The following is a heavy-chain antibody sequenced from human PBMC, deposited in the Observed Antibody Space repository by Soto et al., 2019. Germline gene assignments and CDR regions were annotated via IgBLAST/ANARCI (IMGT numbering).Heavy chain of an antibody. V-gene: IGHV4-39*01. CDR3: ARHEVVATIEIVDY. CDR1: GGSISSSSYY. Sequence: SETLSLTCTVSGGSISSSSYYWGWIRQPPGKGLEWIGSIYYSGSTYYNPSLKSRVTISVDTSKNQFSLKLSSVTAADTAVYYCARHEVVATIEIVDYWGQGTLVTVSS. D-gene: IGHD5-12*01. CDR2: IYYSGST. J-gene: IGHJ4*02.